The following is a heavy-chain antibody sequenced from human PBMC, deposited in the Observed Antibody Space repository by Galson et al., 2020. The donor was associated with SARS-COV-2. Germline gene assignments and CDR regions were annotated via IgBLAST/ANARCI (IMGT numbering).Heavy chain of an antibody. CDR1: GFTFSSYG. CDR3: AKDILGGDYGGNPGWFDP. J-gene: IGHJ5*02. Sequence: GGSLRLSCAASGFTFSSYGMHWVRQAPGKGLEWVAVILYDGSNKYYADSVKGRFTISRDNSKNTLYLQMNSLRAEDTAVYYCAKDILGGDYGGNPGWFDPWGQGTLVTVSS. D-gene: IGHD4-17*01. V-gene: IGHV3-30*18. CDR2: ILYDGSNK.